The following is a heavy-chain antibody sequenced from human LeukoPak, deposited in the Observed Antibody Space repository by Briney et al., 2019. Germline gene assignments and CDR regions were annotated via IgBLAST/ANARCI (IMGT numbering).Heavy chain of an antibody. CDR3: ARHYYAVNY. Sequence: SETLSHTCTVSGDSISSGDFYWSWIRQPPGKGLEWIGYIYYIGSTSYNPSLKSRVAISVDTSKNQFSLKLSSVTAADTAVYYCARHYYAVNYWGQGTLVTVSS. V-gene: IGHV4-30-4*01. D-gene: IGHD3-3*01. CDR2: IYYIGST. J-gene: IGHJ4*02. CDR1: GDSISSGDFY.